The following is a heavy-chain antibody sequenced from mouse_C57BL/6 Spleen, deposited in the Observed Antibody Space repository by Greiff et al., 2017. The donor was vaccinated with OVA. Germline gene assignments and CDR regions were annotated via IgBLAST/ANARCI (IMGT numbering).Heavy chain of an antibody. J-gene: IGHJ1*03. CDR1: GFSLTSYG. D-gene: IGHD2-4*01. V-gene: IGHV2-3*01. Sequence: VKLVESGPGLVAPSPSLSISCTASGFSLTSYGVSWVRQPPGKGLEWLGVIWRDGSTNYHSALLSSLSISKENSKSQVFLKLNSLQTDDTATSDYAKATYYDCWYCDVWGTGTTVTVSS. CDR3: AKATYYDCWYCDV. CDR2: IWRDGST.